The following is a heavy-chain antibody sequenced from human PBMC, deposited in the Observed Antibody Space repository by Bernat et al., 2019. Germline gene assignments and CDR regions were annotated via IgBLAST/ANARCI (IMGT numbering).Heavy chain of an antibody. CDR2: ISYDGSNK. Sequence: QVQLVESGGGVVQPGRSLRLSCAASGFTFSSYGTHWVRQAPGKGLEWVAVISYDGSNKYYADSVKGRFTISRDNSKNTLYLQMNSLRAEDTAVYYCAKDGTAYCTGGDCNWFDPWGQGTLVTVSS. CDR1: GFTFSSYG. J-gene: IGHJ5*02. D-gene: IGHD2-8*02. CDR3: AKDGTAYCTGGDCNWFDP. V-gene: IGHV3-30*18.